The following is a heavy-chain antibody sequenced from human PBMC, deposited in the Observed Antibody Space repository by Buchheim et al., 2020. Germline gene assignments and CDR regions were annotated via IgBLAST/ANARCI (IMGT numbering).Heavy chain of an antibody. CDR3: ARDSLGGYYFDY. V-gene: IGHV3-33*01. CDR2: IWYDGSNK. J-gene: IGHJ4*02. CDR1: GFTFSSYD. Sequence: QVQLVESGGGVVQPGRSLRLSCAASGFTFSSYDMHWVRQAPGKGLEWVAVIWYDGSNKYYADSVKSRFTISRDNSKNTPYLKSNSLTDEETAFYYCARDSLGGYYFDYWGQGIL.